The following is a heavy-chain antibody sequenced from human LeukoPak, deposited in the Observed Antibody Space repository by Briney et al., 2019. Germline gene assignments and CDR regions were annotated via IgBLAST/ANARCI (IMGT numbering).Heavy chain of an antibody. CDR1: GFTFSSYW. D-gene: IGHD3-3*01. Sequence: GGSLRLSCAASGFTFSSYWMSWDRQAPGKGLEWVANIKQDGSEKYYVDSVKGRFTISRDNAKNSLYLQMNSLRAEDTAVYYCARSDYDLYYYYYMDVWGKGTTVTVSS. V-gene: IGHV3-7*01. CDR2: IKQDGSEK. J-gene: IGHJ6*03. CDR3: ARSDYDLYYYYYMDV.